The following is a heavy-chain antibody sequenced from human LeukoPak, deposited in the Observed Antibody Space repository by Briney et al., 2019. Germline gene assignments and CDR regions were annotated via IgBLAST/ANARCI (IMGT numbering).Heavy chain of an antibody. CDR3: ARDVTGYSSGRIGFDY. Sequence: GGSLRLSCAASGFTFNSYGMHWVRQAPGKGLEWVAVISYDGSNKYYADSVKGRFTISRDNSKNTLYLQMNSLTEDTAVYYCARDVTGYSSGRIGFDYWGQGTLVTVSS. CDR1: GFTFNSYG. CDR2: ISYDGSNK. J-gene: IGHJ4*02. V-gene: IGHV3-30*03. D-gene: IGHD6-19*01.